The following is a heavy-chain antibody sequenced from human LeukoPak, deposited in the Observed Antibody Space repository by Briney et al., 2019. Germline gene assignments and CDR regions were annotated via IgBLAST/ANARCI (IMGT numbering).Heavy chain of an antibody. CDR1: GGSISSYY. D-gene: IGHD6-13*01. J-gene: IGHJ4*02. V-gene: IGHV4-59*01. CDR3: ARVDSSSWHSVFDY. CDR2: IYYSGST. Sequence: SETLSLTCTVSGGSISSYYWSWLRQPPGKGLEWIGYIYYSGSTNYNPSLKSRVTISVDTSKNQFSLKLSSVTAADTAVYYCARVDSSSWHSVFDYWGQGTLVTVSS.